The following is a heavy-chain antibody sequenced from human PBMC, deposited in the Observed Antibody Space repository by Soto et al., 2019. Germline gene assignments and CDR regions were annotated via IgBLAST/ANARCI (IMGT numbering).Heavy chain of an antibody. Sequence: QVQLVQSGAEVKKPGSSVKVSCKASGGTFSSYAISWVRQAPGQGLEWMGGIIPIFGTANYAQKFQGRVTITADESTSTAYMELSSLRSEDTAVYYCAKNGPIFGVLMVPFDYWGQGTLVTVSS. CDR1: GGTFSSYA. CDR2: IIPIFGTA. D-gene: IGHD3-3*01. V-gene: IGHV1-69*01. CDR3: AKNGPIFGVLMVPFDY. J-gene: IGHJ4*02.